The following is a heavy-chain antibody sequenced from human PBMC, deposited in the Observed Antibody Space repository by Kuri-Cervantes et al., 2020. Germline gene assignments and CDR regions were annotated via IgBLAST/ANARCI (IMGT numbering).Heavy chain of an antibody. CDR3: AREGGNPIVVVPAATHYYYYMDV. CDR1: GGSFSGYY. CDR2: INHSGST. J-gene: IGHJ6*03. V-gene: IGHV4-34*01. Sequence: SETLSLTCAVYGGSFSGYYWSWIRQPPGKGLEWIGEINHSGSTNYNPSLKSRVTISVDTSKNQFSLKLSSVTAADTAVYYCAREGGNPIVVVPAATHYYYYMDVWGKGTTVTVSS. D-gene: IGHD2-2*01.